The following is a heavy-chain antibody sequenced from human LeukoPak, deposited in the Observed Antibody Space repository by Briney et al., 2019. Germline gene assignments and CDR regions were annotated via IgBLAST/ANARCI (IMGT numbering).Heavy chain of an antibody. V-gene: IGHV1-18*01. CDR3: ARVNMITFGGVILSYFDY. D-gene: IGHD3-16*02. CDR1: GYAFTSYG. J-gene: IGHJ4*02. Sequence: GASVKVSCKASGYAFTSYGISWVRQAPGQGLEWMGWISAYNGNTNYAQKLQGRVTMTTDTSTSTAYMELRSLRSDDTAVYYCARVNMITFGGVILSYFDYWGQGTLVTVSS. CDR2: ISAYNGNT.